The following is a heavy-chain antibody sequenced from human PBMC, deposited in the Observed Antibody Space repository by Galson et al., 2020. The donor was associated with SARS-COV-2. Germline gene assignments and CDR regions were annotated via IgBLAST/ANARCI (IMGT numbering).Heavy chain of an antibody. CDR3: ARALLYETNYYWYLDL. CDR2: IYPGDSDT. CDR1: GYDFSGYW. J-gene: IGHJ2*01. D-gene: IGHD3-16*02. Sequence: GESLKIPCKGSGYDFSGYWIAWVRRMPGKGLEWMGVIYPGDSDTKYSPSFQGQVTISADKYISTVYLQWSSLQASDTAMYYCARALLYETNYYWYLDLWGRGTLVTAS. V-gene: IGHV5-51*01.